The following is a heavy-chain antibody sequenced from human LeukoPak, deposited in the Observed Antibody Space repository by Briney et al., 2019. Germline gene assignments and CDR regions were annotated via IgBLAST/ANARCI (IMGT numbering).Heavy chain of an antibody. CDR2: INHSGST. J-gene: IGHJ6*03. Sequence: KPSETLSLTCAVYGGSFGGYYWSWIRQPPGKGLEWIGEINHSGSTNYNPSLKSRVTISVDTSKNQFSLKLSSVTAADTAVYYCARQGYDSSGYQDYYYYYYMDVWGKGTTVTVSS. CDR3: ARQGYDSSGYQDYYYYYYMDV. CDR1: GGSFGGYY. V-gene: IGHV4-34*01. D-gene: IGHD3-22*01.